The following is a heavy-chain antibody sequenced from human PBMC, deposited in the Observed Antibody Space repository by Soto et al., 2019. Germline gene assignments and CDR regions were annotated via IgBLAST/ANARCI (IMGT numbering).Heavy chain of an antibody. Sequence: QLQLQESGPGLVKPSETLSLTCTVSGGSISSSGYYWGWIRQPPGKGLEWIGSIYYSGSTYYNPSLKSRVTISVDTSKNQVSLKLSSVTAADTAVYYCARLIGDYVPYFQHWGQGTLVTVSS. CDR2: IYYSGST. V-gene: IGHV4-39*01. J-gene: IGHJ1*01. CDR1: GGSISSSGYY. D-gene: IGHD4-17*01. CDR3: ARLIGDYVPYFQH.